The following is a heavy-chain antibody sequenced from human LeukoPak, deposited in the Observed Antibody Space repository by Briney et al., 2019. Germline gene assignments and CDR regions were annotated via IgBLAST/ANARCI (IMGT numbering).Heavy chain of an antibody. CDR1: GFTITAYA. Sequence: GGSLRLSCAASGFTITAYAMSWVRQSPGKGLEWVSGIGITSEYIHYADSVKGRFTISRDNSKNTVCLEMSSLRAEDAAVYYCAKDPNGDYVGAFDTWGQGTMVIVSS. D-gene: IGHD4-17*01. CDR3: AKDPNGDYVGAFDT. V-gene: IGHV3-23*01. CDR2: IGITSEYI. J-gene: IGHJ3*02.